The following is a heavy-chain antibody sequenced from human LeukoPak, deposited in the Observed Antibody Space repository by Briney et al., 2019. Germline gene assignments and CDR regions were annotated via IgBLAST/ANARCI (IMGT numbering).Heavy chain of an antibody. Sequence: GASVKVSCKASGGTFSSYAISWVRQAPGQGLEWMGGIIPIFGTANYAQKFQGRVTITTDESTSTAYMELSSLRSEDTAVYYCAATYYYGSGSYSAQQLDYWGQGTLVTVSS. CDR1: GGTFSSYA. D-gene: IGHD3-10*01. J-gene: IGHJ4*02. V-gene: IGHV1-69*05. CDR2: IIPIFGTA. CDR3: AATYYYGSGSYSAQQLDY.